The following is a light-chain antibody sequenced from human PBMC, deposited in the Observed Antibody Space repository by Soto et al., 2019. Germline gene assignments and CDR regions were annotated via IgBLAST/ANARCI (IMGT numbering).Light chain of an antibody. Sequence: QSALTQPASVSGSPGQSITISCTGTIRDVGGYNYVSWYQQHPGEAPKLIVYDVSNRPSGVSHRFSGSKSGNTASLTISGLQAEDEADYYCNSYRSTSTRYVFGTGTKVTVL. CDR2: DVS. CDR1: IRDVGGYNY. V-gene: IGLV2-14*01. J-gene: IGLJ1*01. CDR3: NSYRSTSTRYV.